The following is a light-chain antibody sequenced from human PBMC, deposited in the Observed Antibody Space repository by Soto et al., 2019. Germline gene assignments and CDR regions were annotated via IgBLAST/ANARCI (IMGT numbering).Light chain of an antibody. Sequence: EIVMTQSPATLSVSPGERATLSCRASQSVSSNLAWYLQKPGQAPRLPIYGASTRATGIPARFSGSGSGTAFTLTISSLQSEDFAVYYCQQYNNWPPWTFGQGTKVEIK. CDR3: QQYNNWPPWT. CDR2: GAS. J-gene: IGKJ1*01. CDR1: QSVSSN. V-gene: IGKV3-15*01.